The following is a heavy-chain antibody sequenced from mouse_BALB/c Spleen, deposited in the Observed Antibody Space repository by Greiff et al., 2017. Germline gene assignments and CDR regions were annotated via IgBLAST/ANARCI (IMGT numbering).Heavy chain of an antibody. J-gene: IGHJ4*01. Sequence: EVQLVESGGGLVQPGGSLKLSCAASGFTFSSYGMSWVRQTPDKRLELVATINSNGGSTYYPDSVKGRFTISRDNAKNTLYLQMSSLKSEDTAMYYCARDLLRYYAMDYWGQGTSVTVSS. CDR2: INSNGGST. CDR1: GFTFSSYG. CDR3: ARDLLRYYAMDY. D-gene: IGHD1-1*01. V-gene: IGHV5-6-3*01.